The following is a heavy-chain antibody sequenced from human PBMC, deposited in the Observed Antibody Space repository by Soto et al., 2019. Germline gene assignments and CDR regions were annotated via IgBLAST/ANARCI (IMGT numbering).Heavy chain of an antibody. CDR2: INPISGDT. CDR3: ARVRCIHYGMDV. CDR1: GYTFTGHY. Sequence: ASVKVSCKASGYTFTGHYIHWVRQAPGKGLEWMGWINPISGDTNFAQKFQGRVTMTRDTSISTAYMDLSSLISGDTAVYYCARVRCIHYGMDVWGQGTTVTVSS. D-gene: IGHD2-8*01. J-gene: IGHJ6*02. V-gene: IGHV1-2*02.